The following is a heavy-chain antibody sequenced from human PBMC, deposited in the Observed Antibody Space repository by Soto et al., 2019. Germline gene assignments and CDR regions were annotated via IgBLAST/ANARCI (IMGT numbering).Heavy chain of an antibody. CDR3: EVESDILTGYPLDY. CDR2: INPNSGGT. V-gene: IGHV1-2*04. J-gene: IGHJ4*02. D-gene: IGHD3-9*01. Sequence: QVQLVQSGAEVKKPGASVKVSCKASGYTFTGYYRHWVRQAPGQGLEWMGGINPNSGGTNYAQKFQGWVTMTRDTSISTAYMELSRLRSDDTAVYYCEVESDILTGYPLDYWGQGTLVTVSS. CDR1: GYTFTGYY.